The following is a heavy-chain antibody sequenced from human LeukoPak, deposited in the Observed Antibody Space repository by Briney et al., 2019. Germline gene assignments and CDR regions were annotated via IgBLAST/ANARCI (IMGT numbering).Heavy chain of an antibody. CDR2: IWYDGSNK. CDR3: ARDFSGWYFDY. Sequence: GGSLRLSCAASGFTFSSYGMHWVRQAPGKGLEWVAVIWYDGSNKYYADSVKGRFTISRDNSKNTLYPQMNSLRAEDTAVYYCARDFSGWYFDYWGQGTLVTVSS. J-gene: IGHJ4*02. CDR1: GFTFSSYG. D-gene: IGHD6-19*01. V-gene: IGHV3-33*01.